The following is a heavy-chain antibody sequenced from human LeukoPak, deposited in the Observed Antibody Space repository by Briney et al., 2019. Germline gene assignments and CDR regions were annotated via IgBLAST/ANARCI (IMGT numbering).Heavy chain of an antibody. J-gene: IGHJ4*02. CDR1: GYTFTSYG. V-gene: IGHV1-18*01. Sequence: ASVKVSCKASGYTFTSYGISWVRQAPGQGLEWMGWISAYNGNTNYARKLQGRVTMTTDTSTSTAYMELRSLRSDDTAVYYCAREVTASGWSRYPDYWGQGTLVTVSS. CDR2: ISAYNGNT. CDR3: AREVTASGWSRYPDY. D-gene: IGHD6-19*01.